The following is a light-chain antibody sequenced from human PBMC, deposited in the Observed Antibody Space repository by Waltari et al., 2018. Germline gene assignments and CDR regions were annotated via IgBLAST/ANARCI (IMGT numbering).Light chain of an antibody. V-gene: IGLV1-40*01. Sequence: QSVLTQPPSVSGAPGQRVTISCTGRSPNIGAGYYVHWYQQLPGTAPKLLIYGNSNRPSGVPDRFSGSKSGTSASLAITGLQAEDEADYYCQSYDSSLSGSVVFGGGTKLTVL. CDR2: GNS. CDR3: QSYDSSLSGSVV. CDR1: SPNIGAGYY. J-gene: IGLJ2*01.